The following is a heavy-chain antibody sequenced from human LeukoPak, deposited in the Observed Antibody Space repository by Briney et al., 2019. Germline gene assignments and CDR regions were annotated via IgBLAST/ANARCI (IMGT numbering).Heavy chain of an antibody. V-gene: IGHV3-11*05. CDR1: GFAFNDYY. Sequence: PGGSLRLSCAASGFAFNDYYMTWIRQAPGKGLEWVSYISGSSSYTNYADSVRGRFTISRDNAKNSLYLQMNSLRAEDTAVYYCAREPSGTYSFDYWGQGTLVIVSS. CDR2: ISGSSSYT. D-gene: IGHD1-26*01. CDR3: AREPSGTYSFDY. J-gene: IGHJ4*02.